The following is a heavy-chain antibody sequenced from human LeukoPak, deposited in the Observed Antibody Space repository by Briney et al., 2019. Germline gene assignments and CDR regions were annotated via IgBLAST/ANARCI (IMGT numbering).Heavy chain of an antibody. V-gene: IGHV4-61*01. Sequence: SETLSLTCTVSGGSVSSGNYYWTWIRQPPGKGLDWIGYVYYSGSTNYNPSLKSRVTISVDTSKNQFSLKLSSVIAVDTAVYYCARFVITPYYFDYWGQGTLVTVSS. CDR3: ARFVITPYYFDY. D-gene: IGHD3-22*01. CDR1: GGSVSSGNYY. CDR2: VYYSGST. J-gene: IGHJ4*02.